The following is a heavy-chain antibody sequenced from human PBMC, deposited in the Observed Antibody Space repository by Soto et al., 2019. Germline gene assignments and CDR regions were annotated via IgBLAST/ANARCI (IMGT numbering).Heavy chain of an antibody. CDR1: GGTSTIYT. V-gene: IGHV1-69*02. J-gene: IGHJ4*02. CDR3: TTQKFGVGRVGVHY. CDR2: IVPTLRIT. Sequence: QVQLVQSGAEVKRPGSSLKVSCETSGGTSTIYTITWVRQAPGQGLPWMGRIVPTLRITNYAQEFQGRLTITADTSTSTVHMELSSLTSEDAAVYYCTTQKFGVGRVGVHYWGQGPLVTVSS. D-gene: IGHD3-10*01.